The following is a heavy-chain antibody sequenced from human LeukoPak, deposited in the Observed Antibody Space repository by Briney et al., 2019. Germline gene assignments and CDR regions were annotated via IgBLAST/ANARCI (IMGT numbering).Heavy chain of an antibody. D-gene: IGHD7-27*01. Sequence: SVKGRFTISRDNAKNSLYLQMTGLGADDTAVYYCVRLTGTYGMDVWGQGTTVTVSS. V-gene: IGHV3-48*01. J-gene: IGHJ6*02. CDR3: VRLTGTYGMDV.